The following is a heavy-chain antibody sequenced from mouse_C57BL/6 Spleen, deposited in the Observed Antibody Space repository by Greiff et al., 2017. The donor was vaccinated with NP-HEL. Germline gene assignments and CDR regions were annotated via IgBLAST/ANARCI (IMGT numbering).Heavy chain of an antibody. J-gene: IGHJ4*01. Sequence: EVQLQESGPGLVKPSQSLSLTCSVTGYSITSGYYWNWIRQFPGNQLEWMGYISYDGSNNYNPSLKNRISITCDTSKNQFFLKLNSVTTADTATYYCAGAYAVYCPYAMDYWGQGTSVTVSS. V-gene: IGHV3-6*01. CDR1: GYSITSGYY. CDR3: AGAYAVYCPYAMDY. D-gene: IGHD2-3*01. CDR2: ISYDGSN.